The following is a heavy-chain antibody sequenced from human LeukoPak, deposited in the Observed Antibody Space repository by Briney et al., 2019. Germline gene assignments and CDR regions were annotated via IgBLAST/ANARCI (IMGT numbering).Heavy chain of an antibody. CDR2: ISNGGGI. D-gene: IGHD5-18*01. Sequence: GGSLRLSCAASGFSISSYALHWVRQAPGKGLQYVSGISNGGGIDYANSVKGRFTISRDNSKNTLYLQMGSLRPEDMAVYYCARDFSYGSCFDYWGQGILVTVSS. V-gene: IGHV3-64*01. J-gene: IGHJ4*02. CDR1: GFSISSYA. CDR3: ARDFSYGSCFDY.